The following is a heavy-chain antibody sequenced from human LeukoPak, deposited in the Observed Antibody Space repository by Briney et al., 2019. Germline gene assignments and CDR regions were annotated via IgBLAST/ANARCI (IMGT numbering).Heavy chain of an antibody. J-gene: IGHJ4*02. V-gene: IGHV3-20*04. D-gene: IGHD6-13*01. CDR2: INWNGGST. CDR1: EFIVSINY. CDR3: ARDFSTAAAAFDY. Sequence: GGSLRLSCAASEFIVSINYMSWVRQAPGKGLEWVSGINWNGGSTGYADSVKGRFTISRDNAKNSLYLQMNSLRAEDTALYYCARDFSTAAAAFDYWGQGTLVTVSS.